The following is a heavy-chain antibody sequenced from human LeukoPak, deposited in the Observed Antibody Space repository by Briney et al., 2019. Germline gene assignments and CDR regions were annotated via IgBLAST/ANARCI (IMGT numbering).Heavy chain of an antibody. CDR1: GGSFSGYY. D-gene: IGHD2-8*01. V-gene: IGHV4-34*01. CDR3: ARAPLMLASDAFDI. Sequence: SETLSLTCAVYGGSFSGYYWSWIRQPPGKGLEWIGEINHSGSTNYNPSFKSRVTISVDTSKNQFSLKLSSVTAADTAVYYCARAPLMLASDAFDIWGQGTMVTVSS. J-gene: IGHJ3*02. CDR2: INHSGST.